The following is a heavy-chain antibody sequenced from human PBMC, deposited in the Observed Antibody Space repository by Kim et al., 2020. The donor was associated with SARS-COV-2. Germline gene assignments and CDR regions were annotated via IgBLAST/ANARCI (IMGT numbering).Heavy chain of an antibody. CDR2: IYYSGST. CDR1: GGSISSYY. J-gene: IGHJ3*02. V-gene: IGHV4-59*08. Sequence: SETLSLTCTVSGGSISSYYWSWIRQPPGKGLEWIGYIYYSGSTNYNPSLKSRVTISVDTSKNQFSLKLSSVTAADTAVYYCARHRSGSYYAFDIWGQGTMVTVSS. CDR3: ARHRSGSYYAFDI. D-gene: IGHD1-26*01.